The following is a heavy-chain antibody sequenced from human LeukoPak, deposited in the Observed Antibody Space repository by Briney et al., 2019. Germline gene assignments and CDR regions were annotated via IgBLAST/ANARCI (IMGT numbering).Heavy chain of an antibody. CDR3: VSFYETY. Sequence: PGGSLRLSCAASGNYWMHWVRQAPGKGLVWVSHINSDGSWTSYADSVKGRFTISKDNDKNTVYLQMNNLRAEDTAVYYCVSFYETYWGRGTLVTVSS. J-gene: IGHJ4*02. V-gene: IGHV3-74*01. D-gene: IGHD2-2*01. CDR2: INSDGSWT. CDR1: GNYW.